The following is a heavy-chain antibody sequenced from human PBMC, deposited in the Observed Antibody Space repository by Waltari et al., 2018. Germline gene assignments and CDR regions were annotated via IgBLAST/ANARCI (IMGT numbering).Heavy chain of an antibody. V-gene: IGHV7-4-1*01. CDR3: AVAARSGWYAGFDY. D-gene: IGHD6-19*01. Sequence: QGQLLHSGSELKETAASVKVSSKASRSIFARFPMNLVRQPPGQLLALMRWINTNTGNSTYAQGFTGRFVFSLDTSVSTAYLQVCSLKAEDTAVYYCAVAARSGWYAGFDYWGQGTLVTVSS. CDR2: INTNTGNS. J-gene: IGHJ4*02. CDR1: RSIFARFP.